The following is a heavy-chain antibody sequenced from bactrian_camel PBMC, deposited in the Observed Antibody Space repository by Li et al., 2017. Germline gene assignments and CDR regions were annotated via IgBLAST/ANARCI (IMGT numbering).Heavy chain of an antibody. Sequence: HVQLVESGGGSVQAGESLRLSCVASGYTLPMNMGWFRQAPGKEREWIALIDADDGSRTNYAESVKGRFIISRDNARQTVSLQMNSLRVEDSAMYYCAAEPSPVPQPLALHEYRHWGRGTQV. CDR3: AAEPSPVPQPLALHEYRH. J-gene: IGHJ4*01. V-gene: IGHV3S53*01. CDR2: IDADDGSRT. CDR1: GYTLPMN.